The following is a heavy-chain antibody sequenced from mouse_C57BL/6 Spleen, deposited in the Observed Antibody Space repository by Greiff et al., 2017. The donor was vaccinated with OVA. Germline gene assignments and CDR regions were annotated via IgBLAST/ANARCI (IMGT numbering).Heavy chain of an antibody. V-gene: IGHV7-3*01. CDR2: IRNKANGYTT. Sequence: EVKLEESGGGLVQPGGSLSLSCAASGFTFTDYYMSWVRQPPGKALEWLGFIRNKANGYTTEYSASVKGRFTISRDNSQSILYLQMNALRAEDSATYYCARGYYDYSWFAYWGQGTLVTVSA. D-gene: IGHD2-4*01. CDR3: ARGYYDYSWFAY. CDR1: GFTFTDYY. J-gene: IGHJ3*01.